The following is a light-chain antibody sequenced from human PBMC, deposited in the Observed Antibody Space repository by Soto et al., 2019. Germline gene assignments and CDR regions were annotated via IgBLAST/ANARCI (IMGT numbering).Light chain of an antibody. Sequence: DIQMTQSPSSVSASVGDRVTITCRASQGISGWLAWYQHHPGKAPKLLIYAATNLQSGVPSRFSGSGSGTDFTLTISSLQPEDFATYYCQPANSFPLTFGGGTKVEIK. CDR1: QGISGW. CDR2: AAT. J-gene: IGKJ4*01. CDR3: QPANSFPLT. V-gene: IGKV1-12*01.